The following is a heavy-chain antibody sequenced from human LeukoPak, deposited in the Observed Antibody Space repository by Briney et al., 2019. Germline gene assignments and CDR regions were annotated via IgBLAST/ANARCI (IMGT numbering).Heavy chain of an antibody. CDR2: IYTSGST. CDR3: LRDKAGSFYGSGGYHFNYNGMDV. D-gene: IGHD3-10*01. Sequence: SQTLSLTCTVSGDSISSGSYYWSWIRQPAGKGLEWIGRIYTSGSTNYNPSLKSRVTISVDASKNEFSLRLTSVTAADTAIYYCLRDKAGSFYGSGGYHFNYNGMDVWGQGTAVTVSS. CDR1: GDSISSGSYY. V-gene: IGHV4-61*02. J-gene: IGHJ6*02.